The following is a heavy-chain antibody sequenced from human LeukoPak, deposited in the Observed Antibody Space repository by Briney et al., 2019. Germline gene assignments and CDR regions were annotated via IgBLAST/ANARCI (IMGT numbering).Heavy chain of an antibody. CDR3: ARDPGSGYEEHFDY. D-gene: IGHD5-12*01. CDR2: IPSGGGT. Sequence: PGGSLRLSCAASGFTFSTYGMSWVRQAPGKGLQWVSTIPSGGGTYYADSVKGRFTISRDNSKNTLYLQMNSLRAEDTAVYYCARDPGSGYEEHFDYWGQGTLVTVSS. V-gene: IGHV3-23*01. J-gene: IGHJ4*02. CDR1: GFTFSTYG.